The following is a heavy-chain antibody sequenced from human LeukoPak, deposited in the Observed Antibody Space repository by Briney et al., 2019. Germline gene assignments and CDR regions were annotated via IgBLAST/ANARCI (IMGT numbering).Heavy chain of an antibody. V-gene: IGHV3-20*04. CDR2: INWNGGST. D-gene: IGHD3-10*01. CDR1: GFTFDDYG. CDR3: ARGSHTYYYGSGSYVAFDI. Sequence: PGGSLRLSCAASGFTFDDYGMSWVRQAPGKGLEWVSGINWNGGSTGYADSVKGRFTISRDNAKNSLYLQMNSLRAEDTALYYCARGSHTYYYGSGSYVAFDIWGQGTMVTVSS. J-gene: IGHJ3*02.